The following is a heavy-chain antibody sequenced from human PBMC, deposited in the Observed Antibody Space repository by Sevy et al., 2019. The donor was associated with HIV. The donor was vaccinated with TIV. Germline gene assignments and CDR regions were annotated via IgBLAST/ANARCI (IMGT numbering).Heavy chain of an antibody. V-gene: IGHV3-30*18. Sequence: GGSLRLSCAASGFTFSNYGMHWVRQAPGKGLEWVAVTSYDGSHKYYADSVRDRFTTSRDNSKNTVYLQMSSLRAEDTAVYYCAKGSRATASAFDIWGQGTMVTVSS. CDR2: TSYDGSHK. D-gene: IGHD2-21*02. CDR3: AKGSRATASAFDI. J-gene: IGHJ3*02. CDR1: GFTFSNYG.